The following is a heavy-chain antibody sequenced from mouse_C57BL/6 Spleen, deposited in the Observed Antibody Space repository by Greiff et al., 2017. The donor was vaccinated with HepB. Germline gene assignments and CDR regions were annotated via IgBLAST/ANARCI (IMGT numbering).Heavy chain of an antibody. D-gene: IGHD2-4*01. CDR1: GFTFSDYG. Sequence: EVKVVESGGGLVKPGGSLKLSCAASGFTFSDYGMHWVRQAPEKGLEWVAYISSGSSTIYYADTVKGRFTISRDNAKNTLFLQMTSLRSEDTAMYYCARGDYDRTGWYFDVWGTGTTVTVSS. V-gene: IGHV5-17*01. J-gene: IGHJ1*03. CDR2: ISSGSSTI. CDR3: ARGDYDRTGWYFDV.